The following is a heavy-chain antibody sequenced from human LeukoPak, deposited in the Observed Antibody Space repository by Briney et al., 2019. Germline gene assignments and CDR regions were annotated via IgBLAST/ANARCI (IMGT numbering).Heavy chain of an antibody. CDR3: ARETYYFDSGGYLLGYFDY. D-gene: IGHD3-22*01. CDR2: IHDSGST. Sequence: PSETLSLTCTASGGSINSYCWSWIRQPPGKGLEWIGYIHDSGSTYYNPSLKSRVTISVDTSTNQFSLKLRSVTAAHTAVYYCARETYYFDSGGYLLGYFDYWGQGTLVTVSS. V-gene: IGHV4-59*01. CDR1: GGSINSYC. J-gene: IGHJ4*02.